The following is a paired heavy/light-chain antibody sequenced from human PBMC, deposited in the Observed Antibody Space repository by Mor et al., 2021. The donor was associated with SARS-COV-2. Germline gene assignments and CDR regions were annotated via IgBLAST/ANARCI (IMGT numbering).Light chain of an antibody. V-gene: IGKV1-5*03. CDR2: KAS. J-gene: IGKJ5*01. Sequence: DIQMTQSPSTLSASVGDRVTITCRASQSISSWLAWYQQKPGKAPKLLIYKASSLESGVPSRFSGSGSGTEFTLTISSLQPDDFATYYCQQYNSYLITFGQGTRLEIK. CDR1: QSISSW. CDR3: QQYNSYLIT.
Heavy chain of an antibody. CDR1: GYTLTELS. Sequence: QVQLVQSGAEVKKPGASVKVSCKVSGYTLTELSMHWVRQAPGKGLEWMGGFDPEDGETIYAQKFQGRVTMTEDTSTDTAYMELSSLRSEDTAVYYCARGYYGSGSYYNSAFDIWGQGTMVTVSS. CDR3: ARGYYGSGSYYNSAFDI. V-gene: IGHV1-24*01. D-gene: IGHD3-10*01. J-gene: IGHJ3*02. CDR2: FDPEDGET.